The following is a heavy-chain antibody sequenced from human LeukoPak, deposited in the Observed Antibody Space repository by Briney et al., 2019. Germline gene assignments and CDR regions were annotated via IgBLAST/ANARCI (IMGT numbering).Heavy chain of an antibody. D-gene: IGHD6-19*01. V-gene: IGHV1-2*02. J-gene: IGHJ6*02. CDR3: ARERGSGWSTYYYYGMDV. Sequence: ASVKVSCKASRYTFTGYYMHWVRQAPGQGVEWMGWINPNSGGTNYAQKFQGRVTMTRDTSISTAYMELSRLRSDDTAVYYWARERGSGWSTYYYYGMDVWGQGTTVTVSS. CDR2: INPNSGGT. CDR1: RYTFTGYY.